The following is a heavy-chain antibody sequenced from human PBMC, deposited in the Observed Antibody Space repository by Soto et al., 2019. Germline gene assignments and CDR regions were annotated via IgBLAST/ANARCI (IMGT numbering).Heavy chain of an antibody. V-gene: IGHV1-69*05. J-gene: IGHJ6*02. CDR2: IIPIFGTA. D-gene: IGHD3-22*01. Sequence: ASGKVSCKASGYTFTSYAISRVRPSPGQGLEWMGGIIPIFGTAKYSQKFQGRVTITRDTSASTAYMELNSLRSEDTAVYYCASSYYYDSSGYSSLYYYYGMDVWGPGTTVTVSS. CDR1: GYTFTSYA. CDR3: ASSYYYDSSGYSSLYYYYGMDV.